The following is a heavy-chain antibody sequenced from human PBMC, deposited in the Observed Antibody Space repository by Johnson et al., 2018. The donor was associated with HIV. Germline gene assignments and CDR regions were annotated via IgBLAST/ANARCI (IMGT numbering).Heavy chain of an antibody. CDR2: ISFDGNLK. CDR1: GLSFSNFG. Sequence: QVQLVESGGGVVQPGKSLTLSCVGSGLSFSNFGIHWVRQAPGKGPEWVAVISFDGNLKKYADSVKGRFTISRDNSKNTLYLQMTSLRQDDTAVYSCYYCARDLGNWDSPRSAFDIWGQGTMVTVSS. D-gene: IGHD1/OR15-1a*01. V-gene: IGHV3-30*03. J-gene: IGHJ3*02. CDR3: YYCARDLGNWDSPRSAFDI.